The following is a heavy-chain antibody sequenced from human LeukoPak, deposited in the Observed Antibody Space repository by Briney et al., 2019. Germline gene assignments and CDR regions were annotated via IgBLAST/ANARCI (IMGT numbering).Heavy chain of an antibody. CDR2: ISSSSSYI. CDR1: GFTFSSYS. V-gene: IGHV3-21*01. CDR3: ARDLKDDILTGYYYYYMDV. D-gene: IGHD3-9*01. Sequence: GGSLRLSCAASGFTFSSYSMNWVRQAPGKGLEWVSSISSSSSYIYYADSVKGRFTISRDNAKNSLYLQMNSLRAEDTAVYYCARDLKDDILTGYYYYYMDVWGKGTTVTVSS. J-gene: IGHJ6*03.